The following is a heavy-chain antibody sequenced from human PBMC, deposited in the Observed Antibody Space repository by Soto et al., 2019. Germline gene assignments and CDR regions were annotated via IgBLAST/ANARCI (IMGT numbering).Heavy chain of an antibody. CDR2: ISSSAGST. J-gene: IGHJ4*02. Sequence: PGGSLRLSCAASGFSFGNYAMSWVHQAPGKGLEWVSAISSSAGSTPYADSVKGRFTISRDNSKNTLFLHMNSLRAEDTALYYCAKHTVGSAYYSHFDFRGQGPLVTVSS. D-gene: IGHD3-22*01. V-gene: IGHV3-23*01. CDR1: GFSFGNYA. CDR3: AKHTVGSAYYSHFDF.